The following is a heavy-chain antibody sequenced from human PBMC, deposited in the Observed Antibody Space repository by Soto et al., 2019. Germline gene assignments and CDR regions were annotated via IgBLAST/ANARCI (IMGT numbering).Heavy chain of an antibody. Sequence: QEQLVQSGAEVKKPGASVKVSCKTSGYTFTDYDINWVRQATGQGLEWIGWMNPNSGETVYAQKCQGRVTMTRSASLITAYLELSSMRSEYTAVYYCARVAVAARPRWYNWFDPWGQGTMVTVSS. J-gene: IGHJ5*02. D-gene: IGHD2-15*01. CDR1: GYTFTDYD. CDR3: ARVAVAARPRWYNWFDP. CDR2: MNPNSGET. V-gene: IGHV1-8*01.